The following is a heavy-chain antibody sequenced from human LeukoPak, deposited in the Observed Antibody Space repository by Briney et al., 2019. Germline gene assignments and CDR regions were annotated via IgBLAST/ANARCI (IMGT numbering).Heavy chain of an antibody. CDR3: ARADYGDYFDY. CDR1: GFTVSSNY. CDR2: IYSGGST. D-gene: IGHD3-16*01. J-gene: IGHJ4*02. V-gene: IGHV3-66*01. Sequence: GGSLRLSRAASGFTVSSNYMSWVRQAPGKGLEWVSVIYSGGSTYYADSVKGRFTISRDNSKNTLYLQMNSLRAEDTAVYYCARADYGDYFDYWGQGTLVTVSS.